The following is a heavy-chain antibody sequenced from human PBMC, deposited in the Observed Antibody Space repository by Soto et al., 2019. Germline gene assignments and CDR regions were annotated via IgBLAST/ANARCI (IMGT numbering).Heavy chain of an antibody. V-gene: IGHV1-69*13. CDR1: GGTFSSYA. CDR3: ARAISAGDAFGSGFDY. J-gene: IGHJ4*02. CDR2: IIPIFGTA. D-gene: IGHD3-3*01. Sequence: ASVKVSCKASGGTFSSYAISWVRQAPGQGLEWMGGIIPIFGTANYAQKFQGRVTITADESTSTAYMELSSLRSEDTAVYYCARAISAGDAFGSGFDYWGQGTLFTVSS.